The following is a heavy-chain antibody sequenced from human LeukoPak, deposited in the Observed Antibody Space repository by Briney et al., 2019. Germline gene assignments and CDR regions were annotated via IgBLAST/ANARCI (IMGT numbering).Heavy chain of an antibody. Sequence: ASVKVSCKASGNTFTGYYMHWVRQAPGQGLEWMGWINPNSGGTNYAQKFQGWVTMTRDTSISTAYMELSRLRSDDTAVYYCARDSAFYYDSSGYHDAFDIWGQGTMVTVSS. CDR1: GNTFTGYY. D-gene: IGHD3-22*01. J-gene: IGHJ3*02. CDR3: ARDSAFYYDSSGYHDAFDI. V-gene: IGHV1-2*04. CDR2: INPNSGGT.